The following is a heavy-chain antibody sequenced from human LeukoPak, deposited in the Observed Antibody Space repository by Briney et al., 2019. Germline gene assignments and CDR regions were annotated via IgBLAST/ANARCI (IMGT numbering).Heavy chain of an antibody. J-gene: IGHJ4*02. V-gene: IGHV3-33*01. CDR3: ARRYSSSWYAFDY. Sequence: GGSLRLSCAASGFTFSSYGMHWVRQAPGKGLEWVAVIWYDGSNKYYADSVKGRFTISRDNSMNTLYLQMNSLRAEDTAVYYCARRYSSSWYAFDYWGQGTLVTVSS. CDR2: IWYDGSNK. D-gene: IGHD6-13*01. CDR1: GFTFSSYG.